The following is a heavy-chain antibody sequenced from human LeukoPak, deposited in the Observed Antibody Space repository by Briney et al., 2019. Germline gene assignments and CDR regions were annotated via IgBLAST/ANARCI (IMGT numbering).Heavy chain of an antibody. J-gene: IGHJ4*02. CDR1: GFTFSSYA. D-gene: IGHD3-10*01. CDR2: ISYDGSNK. V-gene: IGHV3-30*04. Sequence: GGSLRLSCAASGFTFSSYAMHWGRQAPGKGLEWVAVISYDGSNKYYADSVKGRFTISIDNSKNTLYLQMKSLRAEDTAVYYCASLIGEEPAPDYWGQGTLVTVSS. CDR3: ASLIGEEPAPDY.